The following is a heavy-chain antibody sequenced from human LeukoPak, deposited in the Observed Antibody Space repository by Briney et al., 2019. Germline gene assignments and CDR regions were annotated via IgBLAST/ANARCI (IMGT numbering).Heavy chain of an antibody. CDR3: AKSMSKKPIDY. Sequence: GGSLRLSCEASGFTFSSYAMSWARQAPANGLKWVSVISGSGGSTYYADSVKGRFTISRDNSKNTLYLQMNSLRAEDTAVYYCAKSMSKKPIDYWGQGTLVTVSS. CDR1: GFTFSSYA. CDR2: ISGSGGST. J-gene: IGHJ4*02. V-gene: IGHV3-23*01.